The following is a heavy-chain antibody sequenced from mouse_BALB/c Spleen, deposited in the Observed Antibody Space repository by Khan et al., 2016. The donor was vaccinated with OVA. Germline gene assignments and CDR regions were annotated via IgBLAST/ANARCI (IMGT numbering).Heavy chain of an antibody. CDR1: GFSLTNYG. V-gene: IGHV2-6-1*01. J-gene: IGHJ4*01. CDR2: IWSDGSA. Sequence: QVQLKQSGPGLVAPSQSLSITCTISGFSLTNYGVHWVRQPPGKGLEWLVVIWSDGSATYNSALKSRLSISKDNSKNQVFLKMNSLQTDDTAIYYCARQPYYHYYIMDYWGQGTSVTVSS. D-gene: IGHD2-10*01. CDR3: ARQPYYHYYIMDY.